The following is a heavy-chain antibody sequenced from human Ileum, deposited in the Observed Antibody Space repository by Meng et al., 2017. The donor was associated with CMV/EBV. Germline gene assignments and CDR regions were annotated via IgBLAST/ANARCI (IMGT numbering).Heavy chain of an antibody. Sequence: VYGGSFSGYYWSWISQPPGKGLEWIGEINHSGSTNYNPSLKSRVTISVDTSKNQFSLKLSSVTAADTAVYYCARGIQLWSRVEWFDPWGQGTLVTVSS. CDR1: GGSFSGYY. D-gene: IGHD5-18*01. CDR3: ARGIQLWSRVEWFDP. J-gene: IGHJ5*02. V-gene: IGHV4-34*01. CDR2: INHSGST.